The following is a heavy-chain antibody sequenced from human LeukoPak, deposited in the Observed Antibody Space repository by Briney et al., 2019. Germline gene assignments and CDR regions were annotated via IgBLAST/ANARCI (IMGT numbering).Heavy chain of an antibody. Sequence: SETLSLTCTVSGGSISSYYWSWIRQPPGKGLEWIGYIYYSGSTNYNPSLKSRVTISVDTSKNQFSLKLSSVTAADTAVYYCARGLLYSGYDMGYWSQGTLVTVSS. D-gene: IGHD5-12*01. V-gene: IGHV4-59*01. CDR3: ARGLLYSGYDMGY. CDR2: IYYSGST. J-gene: IGHJ4*02. CDR1: GGSISSYY.